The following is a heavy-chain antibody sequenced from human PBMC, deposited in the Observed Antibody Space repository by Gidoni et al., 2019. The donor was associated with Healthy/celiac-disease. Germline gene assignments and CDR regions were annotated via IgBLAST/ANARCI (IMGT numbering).Heavy chain of an antibody. CDR2: SNPSGST. CDR3: ARAPPPPESGGWYRGWIYFDY. V-gene: IGHV4-34*01. Sequence: QVQLQQWGAGLLKPSETLSLTCAVYGGSFSGYYWSWIRPPPGKGLEWIGESNPSGSTNYHPSLKSRVTISVDTSQDQFSLKLGSVTAPDPALYYCARAPPPPESGGWYRGWIYFDYWGQGTLVTVSS. CDR1: GGSFSGYY. J-gene: IGHJ4*02. D-gene: IGHD6-19*01.